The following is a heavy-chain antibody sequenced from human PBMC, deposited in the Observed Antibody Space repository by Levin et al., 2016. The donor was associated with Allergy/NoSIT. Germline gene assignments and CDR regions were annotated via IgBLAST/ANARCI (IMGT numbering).Heavy chain of an antibody. J-gene: IGHJ3*02. V-gene: IGHV4-34*01. D-gene: IGHD6-19*01. CDR3: ARPVAGYAFDI. CDR1: GGSFSGYY. CDR2: INHSGST. Sequence: SETLSLTCAVYGGSFSGYYWSWIRQPPGKGLEWIGEINHSGSTNYNPSLKSRVTISVDTSKNQFSLKLSSVTAADTAVYYCARPVAGYAFDIWGQGTMVTVSS.